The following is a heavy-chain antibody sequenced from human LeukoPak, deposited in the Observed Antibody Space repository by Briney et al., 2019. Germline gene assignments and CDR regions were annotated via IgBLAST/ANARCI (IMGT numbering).Heavy chain of an antibody. CDR1: GFTFSSYA. CDR3: ARRYYYDSSGYYPTAYYFDY. CDR2: ISGSGGST. D-gene: IGHD3-22*01. V-gene: IGHV3-23*01. Sequence: GGSLRLSCAASGFTFSSYAMSWVRQAPGKGLGWVSAISGSGGSTYYADSVKGRFTISRDNSKNTLYLQMNSLRAEDTAVYYCARRYYYDSSGYYPTAYYFDYWGQGTLVTVSS. J-gene: IGHJ4*02.